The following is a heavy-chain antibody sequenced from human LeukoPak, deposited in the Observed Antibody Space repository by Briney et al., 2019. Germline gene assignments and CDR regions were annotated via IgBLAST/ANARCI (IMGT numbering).Heavy chain of an antibody. Sequence: PSETLSLTCTVPGGSTNTADYHWSWIRQSPGKGLEWIGNIYFSGKTDYNPSLKSRVTISLQMSKNQFSLKLRSVTVADTAMYYCARSVVDYYGSPNWFDPWGQGALVTVSS. CDR1: GGSTNTADYH. J-gene: IGHJ5*02. CDR3: ARSVVDYYGSPNWFDP. CDR2: IYFSGKT. D-gene: IGHD3-10*01. V-gene: IGHV4-30-4*01.